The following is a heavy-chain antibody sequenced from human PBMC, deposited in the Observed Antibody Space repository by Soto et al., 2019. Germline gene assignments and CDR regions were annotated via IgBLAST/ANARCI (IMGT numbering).Heavy chain of an antibody. CDR2: IWYDGSKK. CDR3: ARFVCSDSSGYFDQ. CDR1: GFTFSRYG. J-gene: IGHJ4*02. V-gene: IGHV3-33*01. D-gene: IGHD3-22*01. Sequence: GGALRLSCAASGFTFSRYGMHWVRQAPGNGLEWVAVIWYDGSKKYYADSVKGRFTISRDNSKNTLYLQMNSLRAEDTAVYNCARFVCSDSSGYFDQWGQGTLVTVSS.